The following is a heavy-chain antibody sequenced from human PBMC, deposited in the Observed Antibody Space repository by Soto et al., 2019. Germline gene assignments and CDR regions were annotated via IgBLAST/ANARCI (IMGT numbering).Heavy chain of an antibody. CDR3: ARYYDFWSGYLYHYGMDV. D-gene: IGHD3-3*01. CDR1: CYTFTSYG. V-gene: IGHV1-18*01. Sequence: ASEKVSCKASCYTFTSYGISLVRQAPGQGLEWMGWISAYNGNTNYAQKLQGRVTMTTDTPTSTAYMELRSLRSDDTAVYYCARYYDFWSGYLYHYGMDVWGQGTTVTVSS. CDR2: ISAYNGNT. J-gene: IGHJ6*02.